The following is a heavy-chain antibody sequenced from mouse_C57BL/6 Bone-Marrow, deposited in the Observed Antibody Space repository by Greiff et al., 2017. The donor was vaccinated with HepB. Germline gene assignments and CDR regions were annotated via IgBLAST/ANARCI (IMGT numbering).Heavy chain of an antibody. D-gene: IGHD4-1*01. V-gene: IGHV1-82*01. CDR3: ARLGRFAY. J-gene: IGHJ3*01. CDR1: GYAFSSSW. CDR2: IYPGDGDT. Sequence: VQLQQSGPELVKPGASVKISCKASGYAFSSSWMNWVKQRPGQGLEWIGRIYPGDGDTNYNGKFKGKATLTADKSSSTAYMQLSSLTSEDSAVYFCARLGRFAYWGQGTLVTVSA.